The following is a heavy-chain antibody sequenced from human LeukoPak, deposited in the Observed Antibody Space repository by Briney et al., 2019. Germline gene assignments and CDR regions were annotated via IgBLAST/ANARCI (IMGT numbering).Heavy chain of an antibody. Sequence: SETLSLTCTVSGYSISSGYYWGWIRQPPGKGLEWIGSIYHSGSTYYNPSLKSRVTISVDTSKNQFSLKLSSATAADTAVYYCAGETTVTPSMAFDIWGQGTMVTVSS. J-gene: IGHJ3*02. CDR1: GYSISSGYY. V-gene: IGHV4-38-2*02. CDR3: AGETTVTPSMAFDI. D-gene: IGHD4-17*01. CDR2: IYHSGST.